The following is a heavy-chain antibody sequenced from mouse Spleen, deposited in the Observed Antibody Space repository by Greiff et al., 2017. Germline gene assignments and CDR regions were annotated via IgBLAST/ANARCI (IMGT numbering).Heavy chain of an antibody. V-gene: IGHV1-54*01. D-gene: IGHD2-3*01. CDR2: INPGSGGT. CDR3: ARWIYDGYYGFDY. CDR1: GYAFTNYL. J-gene: IGHJ2*01. Sequence: VQLQQSGAELVRPGTSVKVSCKASGYAFTNYLIEWVKQRPGQGLEWIGVINPGSGGTNYNEKFKGKATLTADKSSSTAYMQLSSLTSEDSAVYFCARWIYDGYYGFDYWGQGTTLTVSS.